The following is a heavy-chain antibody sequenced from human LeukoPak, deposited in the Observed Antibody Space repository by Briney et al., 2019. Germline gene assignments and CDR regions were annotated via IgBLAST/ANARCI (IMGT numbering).Heavy chain of an antibody. CDR2: IHHDGRI. CDR3: ARDRPQRLWFGETPWPFDY. V-gene: IGHV4/OR15-8*01. D-gene: IGHD3-10*01. J-gene: IGHJ4*02. CDR1: GGSIDSTNW. Sequence: SETLSLTCDVSGGSIDSTNWWNWVRQPPGKGLEWIGEIHHDGRINYNPSLKSRVTLSVDKSKNQFSLQLNSVTPEDTAVYYCARDRPQRLWFGETPWPFDYWGQGTLVTVSS.